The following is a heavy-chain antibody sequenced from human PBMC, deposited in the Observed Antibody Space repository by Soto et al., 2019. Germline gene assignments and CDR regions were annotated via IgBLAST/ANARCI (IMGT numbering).Heavy chain of an antibody. J-gene: IGHJ4*02. D-gene: IGHD6-19*01. Sequence: GESLKISCAASGFTFSSYAMSWVRQAPGKGLEWVSAISGSGGSTYYADSVKGRFTISRDNSKNTLYLQMNSLRAEDTAVYYCAKSQQWLVGFDYWGQGTLVTVSS. CDR3: AKSQQWLVGFDY. CDR2: ISGSGGST. V-gene: IGHV3-23*01. CDR1: GFTFSSYA.